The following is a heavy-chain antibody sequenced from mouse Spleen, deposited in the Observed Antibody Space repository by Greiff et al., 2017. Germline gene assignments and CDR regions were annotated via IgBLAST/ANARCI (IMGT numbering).Heavy chain of an antibody. D-gene: IGHD2-1*01. Sequence: QVQLKQSGAELAKPGASVKLSCKASGYTFTSYWMHWVKQRPGQGLEWIGYINPSSGYTKYNQKFKDKATLTADKSSSTAYMQLSSLTYEDSAVYYCASRRNSYAMDYWGQGTSVTVSS. CDR1: GYTFTSYW. V-gene: IGHV1-7*01. J-gene: IGHJ4*01. CDR3: ASRRNSYAMDY. CDR2: INPSSGYT.